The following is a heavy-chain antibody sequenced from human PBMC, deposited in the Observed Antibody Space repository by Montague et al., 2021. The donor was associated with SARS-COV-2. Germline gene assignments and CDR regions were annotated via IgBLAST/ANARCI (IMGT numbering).Heavy chain of an antibody. D-gene: IGHD2-8*01. CDR3: ARFARSCTNGVCQTYYYYGLDV. Sequence: SETLSLTCIVSGGSTNYYYWSWIRQSPGKGLEWIGYMYYSGSTNYNPSLKSRVTMSIYRSKNQFSLKLRSVTAADTAVYYCARFARSCTNGVCQTYYYYGLDVWGQGTTVTVSS. V-gene: IGHV4-59*01. CDR1: GGSTNYYY. J-gene: IGHJ6*02. CDR2: MYYSGST.